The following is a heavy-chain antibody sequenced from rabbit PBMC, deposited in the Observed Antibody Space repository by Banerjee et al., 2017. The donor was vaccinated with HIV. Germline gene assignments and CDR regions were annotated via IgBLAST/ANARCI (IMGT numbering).Heavy chain of an antibody. J-gene: IGHJ4*01. CDR2: IYTGNGKT. D-gene: IGHD8-1*01. CDR3: ARDAGTGDYIDVYFDL. CDR1: GFDFSSYG. Sequence: QEQLVESGGGLVQPGGSLKLSCKASGFDFSSYGVSWVRQAPGKGLEWIGCIYTGNGKTYYASWAKGRFTISKSSSTTVTLRMTSLTAADTATYFCARDAGTGDYIDVYFDLWGPGTLVTVS. V-gene: IGHV1S45*01.